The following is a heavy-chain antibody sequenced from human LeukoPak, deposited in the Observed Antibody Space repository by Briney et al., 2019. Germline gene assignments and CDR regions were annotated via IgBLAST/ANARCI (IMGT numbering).Heavy chain of an antibody. V-gene: IGHV3-23*01. D-gene: IGHD6-19*01. CDR2: ISGSGGST. J-gene: IGHJ6*02. CDR1: GITFSKFA. CDR3: AKDNPPLEWLAYYYYYGMDV. Sequence: QPGGSLRLSCAASGITFSKFAMSWVRQAPGKGLGWVSAISGSGGSTYYADSVKGRFTISRDNSKNTLYLQMNSLRAEDTAVYYCAKDNPPLEWLAYYYYYGMDVWGQGTTVTVSS.